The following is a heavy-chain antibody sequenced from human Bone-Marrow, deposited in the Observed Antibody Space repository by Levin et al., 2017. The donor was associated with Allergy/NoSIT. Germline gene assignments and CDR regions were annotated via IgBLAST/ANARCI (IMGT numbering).Heavy chain of an antibody. V-gene: IGHV1-2*06. J-gene: IGHJ4*02. CDR3: ARARHYIWGSYRSLLYYFDY. CDR1: GSTFTGYY. Sequence: KPGGSLRLSCKASGSTFTGYYMHWVRQAPGQGLEWMGRINPNSGGTNYAQKFQGRVTMTRDTSISTAYMELSRLRSDDTAVYYCARARHYIWGSYRSLLYYFDYWGQGTLVTVSS. D-gene: IGHD3-16*02. CDR2: INPNSGGT.